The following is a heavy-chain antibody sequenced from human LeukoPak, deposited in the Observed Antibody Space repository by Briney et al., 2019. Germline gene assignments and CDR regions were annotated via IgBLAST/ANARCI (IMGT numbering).Heavy chain of an antibody. Sequence: SETLSLTCAVYGGSFSGYYWSWIRQPPGKGLEWIGEINHSGSTNYNPSLKSRVTILVDTSKNQFSLKLSSVTAADTAVYYCAPLWASSSSWGQGTLVTVSS. D-gene: IGHD1-26*01. CDR2: INHSGST. CDR3: APLWASSSS. J-gene: IGHJ4*02. V-gene: IGHV4-34*01. CDR1: GGSFSGYY.